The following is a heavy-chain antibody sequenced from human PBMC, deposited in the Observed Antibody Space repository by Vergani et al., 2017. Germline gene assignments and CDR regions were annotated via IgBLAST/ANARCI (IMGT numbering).Heavy chain of an antibody. V-gene: IGHV1-2*06. D-gene: IGHD2-2*01. CDR2: INPNSGGT. Sequence: QVQLVQSGAEVKKPGASVKVSCKASGYTFTGYYMHWVRQAPGQGLEWMGRINPNSGGTNYAQKFQGRVTMTRDTSISTAYMELSRLRSDDTAVYYCAVLKGPRTLGNEDCSTTMCYGEYFQHWGQGTLVTVSS. CDR1: GYTFTGYY. CDR3: AVLKGPRTLGNEDCSTTMCYGEYFQH. J-gene: IGHJ1*01.